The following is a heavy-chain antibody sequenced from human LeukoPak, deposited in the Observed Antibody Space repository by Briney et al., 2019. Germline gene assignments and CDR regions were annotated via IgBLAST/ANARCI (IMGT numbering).Heavy chain of an antibody. V-gene: IGHV3-64*01. CDR2: ISSNGGST. CDR1: GFTFSSYA. D-gene: IGHD3-9*01. J-gene: IGHJ4*02. CDR3: ASGAPTYYDILTGYYTPGTPPTH. Sequence: PGGSLRLSCAASGFTFSSYAMHWVRQAPGKGLEYVSAISSNGGSTYYANSVKGRFTISRDNSKNTLYLQMGSLRAEDMAVYYCASGAPTYYDILTGYYTPGTPPTHWGQGTLVTVSS.